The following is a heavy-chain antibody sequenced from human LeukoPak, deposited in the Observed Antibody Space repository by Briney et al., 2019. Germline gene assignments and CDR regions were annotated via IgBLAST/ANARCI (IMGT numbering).Heavy chain of an antibody. CDR1: GFTFSSYA. D-gene: IGHD3-3*01. Sequence: GGSLRLSCAASGFTFSSYAMSWVRQAPGKGLEWVSAISGSGGSTYYADSVKGRFTISRDNSKNTLYLQMNSLRAGDTAVYYCAKGTGYDFWSGYLLYYGMDVWGQGTTVTVSS. J-gene: IGHJ6*02. CDR2: ISGSGGST. V-gene: IGHV3-23*01. CDR3: AKGTGYDFWSGYLLYYGMDV.